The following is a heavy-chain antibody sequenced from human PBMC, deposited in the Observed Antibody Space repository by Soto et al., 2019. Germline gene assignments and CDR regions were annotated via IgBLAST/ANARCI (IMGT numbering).Heavy chain of an antibody. D-gene: IGHD3-3*01. V-gene: IGHV4-34*01. Sequence: AETLSLTCAVYGGSFSGYYWSWIRQPPGKGLEWIGEINHSGSTNYNPSLKSRVTISVDTSKNQFSLKLSSVTAADTAVYYCARAIRRITIFGVVNKYYYYYGMDVWGQGNTVTVP. J-gene: IGHJ6*02. CDR3: ARAIRRITIFGVVNKYYYYYGMDV. CDR1: GGSFSGYY. CDR2: INHSGST.